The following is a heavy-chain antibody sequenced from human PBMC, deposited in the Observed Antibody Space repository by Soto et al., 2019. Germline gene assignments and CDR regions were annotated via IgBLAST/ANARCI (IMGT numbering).Heavy chain of an antibody. CDR3: AREGAANYCDYKDV. CDR2: ISSSSSTI. Sequence: GGSLRLSCAASGFTFSSYSMNWVRQAPGKGLEWVSYISSSSSTIYYADSVKGRFTISRDNAKNSLYLQMNSLRAEDTAVYYFAREGAANYCDYKDVWGRGTTVTVSS. V-gene: IGHV3-48*01. D-gene: IGHD6-13*01. J-gene: IGHJ6*03. CDR1: GFTFSSYS.